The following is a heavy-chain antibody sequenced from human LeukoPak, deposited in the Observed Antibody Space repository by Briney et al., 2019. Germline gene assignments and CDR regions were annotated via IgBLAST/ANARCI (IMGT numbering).Heavy chain of an antibody. CDR1: GGSFSGYY. D-gene: IGHD6-13*01. J-gene: IGHJ4*02. CDR3: ARGGIAAAGTRRVFDY. CDR2: INHSGST. V-gene: IGHV4-34*01. Sequence: TSETLSLTCAVYGGSFSGYYWSWIRQPPGKGLEWIGEINHSGSTNYNPSLKSRVTISVDTSKNQFSLKLSSVTAADTAVYYCARGGIAAAGTRRVFDYWGQGTLVTVSS.